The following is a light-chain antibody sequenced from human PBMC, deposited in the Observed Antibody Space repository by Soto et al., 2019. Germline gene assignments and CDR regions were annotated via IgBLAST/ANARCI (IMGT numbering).Light chain of an antibody. CDR3: QQYSTFPRT. V-gene: IGKV1-5*01. CDR2: DAS. J-gene: IGKJ1*01. Sequence: SLSPSTLSASVGDRVVIPCRARQSISKLLAWYQQTPGKAPIFLIYDASTLASGVPSISSGSGSGTEFTLTISSLQPEDFATFSSQQYSTFPRTFGQGTKV. CDR1: QSISKL.